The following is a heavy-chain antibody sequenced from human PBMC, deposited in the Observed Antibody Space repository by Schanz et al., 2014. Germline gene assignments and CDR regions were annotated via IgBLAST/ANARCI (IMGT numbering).Heavy chain of an antibody. CDR3: AKEKGGHSGYDLVS. V-gene: IGHV3-30*04. CDR1: GFTFRSHA. D-gene: IGHD5-12*01. Sequence: QVQLVESGGGVVQPGRSLRLSCAASGFTFRSHAMHWVRQAPGKGLEWVAHISPNGVTIYYADSVKGRFTISRDNSNNTVFLQMNSLRAEDTAVYYCAKEKGGHSGYDLVSWGQGTLLIVSS. J-gene: IGHJ5*02. CDR2: ISPNGVTI.